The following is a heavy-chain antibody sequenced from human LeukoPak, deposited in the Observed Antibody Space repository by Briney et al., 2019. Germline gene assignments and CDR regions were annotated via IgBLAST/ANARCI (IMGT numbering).Heavy chain of an antibody. D-gene: IGHD2-2*01. V-gene: IGHV4-61*02. J-gene: IGHJ3*02. CDR2: IYTSGST. CDR3: ARDRTYCSSTSCYDAFDI. Sequence: SQTLSLTCTVSGGSISGGSYYWSWIRQPAGTGLEWIGRIYTSGSTNYNPSLKSRVTISVDTSENQFSLKLSSVTAADTAVYYCARDRTYCSSTSCYDAFDIWGQGTMVTVSS. CDR1: GGSISGGSYY.